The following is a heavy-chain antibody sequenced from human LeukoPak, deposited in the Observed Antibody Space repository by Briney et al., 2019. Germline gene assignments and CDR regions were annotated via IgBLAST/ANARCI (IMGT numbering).Heavy chain of an antibody. V-gene: IGHV3-7*05. Sequence: GGSLRLSCVASGFTFSSYWMSWVRQAPGKGLEWVANIKEDGSDEYYVDSVKGRFTISRDNAENSLYLQMNSLRADDTAVYYCAREKYVYCSGDCSSRVGSWGQGTLVTVSS. CDR2: IKEDGSDE. J-gene: IGHJ4*02. CDR1: GFTFSSYW. CDR3: AREKYVYCSGDCSSRVGS. D-gene: IGHD2-21*02.